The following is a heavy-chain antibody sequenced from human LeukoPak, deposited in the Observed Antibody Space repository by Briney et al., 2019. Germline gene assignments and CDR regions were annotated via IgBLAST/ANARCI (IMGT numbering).Heavy chain of an antibody. Sequence: GGSLRLSCVASGFTFSNYAVTWVRQAPGKGLEWVSTIAIGGVITYYADSVKGRFTISRDNSKNTLYLRMNSLRAEDTAVYYCAAAAAPLYYFHYWGQGTLVTVSS. CDR2: IAIGGVIT. CDR3: AAAAAPLYYFHY. J-gene: IGHJ4*02. CDR1: GFTFSNYA. D-gene: IGHD2-2*01. V-gene: IGHV3-23*01.